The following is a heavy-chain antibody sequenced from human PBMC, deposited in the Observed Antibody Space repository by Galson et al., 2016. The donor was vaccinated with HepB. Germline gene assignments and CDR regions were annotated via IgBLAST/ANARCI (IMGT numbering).Heavy chain of an antibody. CDR1: GASISSYY. V-gene: IGHV4-59*12. J-gene: IGHJ5*02. CDR3: ARDFSGWYLGSWFDP. CDR2: VSSSGSP. Sequence: ETLSLTCTVSGASISSYYWSWIRQPPGKGLEWIAYVSSSGSPNYNPSLKSRVSISLDTSKNQFSLKLNSVTPEDTAVYYCARDFSGWYLGSWFDPWGQGTLVTVSS. D-gene: IGHD6-19*01.